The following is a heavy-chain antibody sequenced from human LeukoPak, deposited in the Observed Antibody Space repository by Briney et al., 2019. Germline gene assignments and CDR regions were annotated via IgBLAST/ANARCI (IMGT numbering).Heavy chain of an antibody. CDR2: IIPILGIA. CDR3: ARRPGYCSGGSCYGDYYYGMDV. V-gene: IGHV1-69*04. J-gene: IGHJ6*02. D-gene: IGHD2-15*01. Sequence: SVKVSCKASGGTFSSYAISWVRQAPGRGLEWMGRIIPILGIANYAQKFQGRVTITADKSTSTAYMELSSLRSEDTAVYYCARRPGYCSGGSCYGDYYYGMDVWGQGTTVTVSS. CDR1: GGTFSSYA.